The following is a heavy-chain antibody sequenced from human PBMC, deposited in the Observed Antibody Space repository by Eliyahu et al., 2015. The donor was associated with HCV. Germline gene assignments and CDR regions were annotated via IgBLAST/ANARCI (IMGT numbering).Heavy chain of an antibody. CDR2: INHSGST. Sequence: QVQLQQWGAGLLKPSETLSLTCAVYGGSFSGYYWSWIRQPPGKGLEWIGEINHSGSTNYNPSLKSRVTISVDTSKNQFSLKLSSVTAADTAVYYCARVWVYYDSSGYPDHWGQGTLVTVSS. CDR1: GGSFSGYY. CDR3: ARVWVYYDSSGYPDH. V-gene: IGHV4-34*01. J-gene: IGHJ4*02. D-gene: IGHD3-22*01.